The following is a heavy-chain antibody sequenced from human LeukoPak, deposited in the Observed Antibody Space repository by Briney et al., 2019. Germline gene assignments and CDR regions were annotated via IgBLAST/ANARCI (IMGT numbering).Heavy chain of an antibody. J-gene: IGHJ6*03. Sequence: GGSLRLSCAASGFAFSSYAMTWVRQAPGKGLEWVSAVSGSGGSTYYADSVKGRFTISRDNSKNTLYLQMISLRAEDTAIYYCARDPYSGSYGDSYYYYMDVWGKGTTVTISS. CDR2: VSGSGGST. D-gene: IGHD1-26*01. CDR1: GFAFSSYA. V-gene: IGHV3-23*01. CDR3: ARDPYSGSYGDSYYYYMDV.